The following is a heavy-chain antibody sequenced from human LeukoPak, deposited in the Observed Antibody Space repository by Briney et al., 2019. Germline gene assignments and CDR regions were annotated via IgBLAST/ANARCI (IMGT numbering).Heavy chain of an antibody. Sequence: GGSLRLSCAASGFTFDNYAMHWVRQAPGKGLEWVSGISWNSGTIDYADSVKGRFTISRDNAKNSLYLQINSLRAEDTALYYCAKDPYYDILTGPYFDNWGQGTLVTVSS. D-gene: IGHD3-9*01. V-gene: IGHV3-9*01. CDR3: AKDPYYDILTGPYFDN. CDR1: GFTFDNYA. J-gene: IGHJ4*02. CDR2: ISWNSGTI.